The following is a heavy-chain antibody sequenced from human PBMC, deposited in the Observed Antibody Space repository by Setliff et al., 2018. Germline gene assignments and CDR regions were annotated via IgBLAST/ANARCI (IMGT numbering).Heavy chain of an antibody. V-gene: IGHV1-46*01. CDR1: GYAFTNYY. CDR3: VRGGLAAAGKKGVFEH. Sequence: ASVKASCKASGYAFTNYYMFWVRQAPGQGPEWMGTINTGGGSASIVDQFQGRVTMTRDTSTSTVYLDLNSLRSDDTAVYYCVRGGLAAAGKKGVFEHWGQGTLVTVSS. CDR2: INTGGGSA. J-gene: IGHJ4*02. D-gene: IGHD6-13*01.